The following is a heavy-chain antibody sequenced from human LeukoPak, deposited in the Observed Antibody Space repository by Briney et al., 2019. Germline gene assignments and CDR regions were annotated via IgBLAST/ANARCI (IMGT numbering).Heavy chain of an antibody. J-gene: IGHJ5*02. D-gene: IGHD2-15*01. CDR3: ARDLRSCSGGGCYEYKWFDP. V-gene: IGHV3-53*04. Sequence: GGSLRLSCGASGFTLNSNYMAWVRQAPGKGLEWVALIYSGGSTHYSDSVRGRFTISRHNSNNTLYLQMRSLRPDDTAVYYCARDLRSCSGGGCYEYKWFDPWGQGTLVTVSS. CDR2: IYSGGST. CDR1: GFTLNSNY.